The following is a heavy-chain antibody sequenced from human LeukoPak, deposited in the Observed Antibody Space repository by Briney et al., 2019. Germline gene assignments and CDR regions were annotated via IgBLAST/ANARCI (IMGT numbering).Heavy chain of an antibody. V-gene: IGHV4-61*01. D-gene: IGHD6-25*01. CDR2: IYYRGTT. Sequence: SETLSLTCTVSGGSISSSSYYWSWIRQPPGKGLEWIGYIYYRGTTSYNPSLKSRVTISLDTSKSQFSLKLSSVTAADTAVYYCARDERGGSGSDIWGQGTMVTVSS. CDR1: GGSISSSSYY. J-gene: IGHJ3*02. CDR3: ARDERGGSGSDI.